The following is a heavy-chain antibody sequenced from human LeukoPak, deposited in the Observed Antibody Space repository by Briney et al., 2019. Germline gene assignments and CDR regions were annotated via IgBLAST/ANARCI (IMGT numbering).Heavy chain of an antibody. D-gene: IGHD3-22*01. CDR2: IYYSGST. CDR3: ARTLTNHYYDRPYYFDY. CDR1: GGSTSSYY. J-gene: IGHJ4*02. Sequence: SETLSLTCTVSGGSTSSYYWSWIRQPPGKGLEWIGYIYYSGSTNYNPSLKSRVTISVDTSKNQFSLKLSSVTAADTAVYYCARTLTNHYYDRPYYFDYWGQGTLVTVSS. V-gene: IGHV4-59*01.